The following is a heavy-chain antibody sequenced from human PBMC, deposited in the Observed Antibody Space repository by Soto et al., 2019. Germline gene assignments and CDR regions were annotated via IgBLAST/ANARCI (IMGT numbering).Heavy chain of an antibody. V-gene: IGHV6-1*01. J-gene: IGHJ5*02. Sequence: PSQTLSLTCAISGDSVSSNSAAWNWIRQSPSRGLEWLGRTYYRSKWYNDYAVSVKSRITINPDTSKNQFSLQLNSVTPEDTAVYYCAKGRIAVAGTGDWFDLWGQGTQVTVSS. CDR2: TYYRSKWYN. D-gene: IGHD6-19*01. CDR1: GDSVSSNSAA. CDR3: AKGRIAVAGTGDWFDL.